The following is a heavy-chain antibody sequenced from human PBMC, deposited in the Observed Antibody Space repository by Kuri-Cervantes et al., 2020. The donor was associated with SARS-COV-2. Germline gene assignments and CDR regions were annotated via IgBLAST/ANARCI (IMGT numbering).Heavy chain of an antibody. CDR1: GFTVSSNY. CDR2: IYSGGST. V-gene: IGHV3-53*01. D-gene: IGHD2-2*01. J-gene: IGHJ4*02. Sequence: GESLKISCAASGFTVSSNYMSWVRQAPGKGLEWVSVIYSGGSTYYADSVKGRFTISRDNSKNTLYLQMNSLRAEDTVVYYCARVRMPAYYFDYWGQGTLVTVSS. CDR3: ARVRMPAYYFDY.